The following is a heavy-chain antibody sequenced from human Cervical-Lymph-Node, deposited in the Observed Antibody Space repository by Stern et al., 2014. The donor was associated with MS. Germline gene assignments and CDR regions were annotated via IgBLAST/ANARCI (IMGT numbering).Heavy chain of an antibody. V-gene: IGHV3-33*01. D-gene: IGHD1-26*01. CDR1: GFTFSSYG. CDR2: MWYDGSNK. J-gene: IGHJ6*02. CDR3: ASQLLPYYYGMDV. Sequence: VQLVESGGGVVPPGRSLRLSCAASGFTFSSYGMHWVRQAPGKGLEWVAVMWYDGSNKYYADSVKGRFTISRDNSKNTLYLQMNSLRAEDTAVYYCASQLLPYYYGMDVWGQGTTVTVSS.